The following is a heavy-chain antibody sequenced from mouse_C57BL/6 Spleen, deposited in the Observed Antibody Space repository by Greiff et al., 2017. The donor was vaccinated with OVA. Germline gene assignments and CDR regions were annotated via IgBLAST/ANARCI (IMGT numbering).Heavy chain of an antibody. J-gene: IGHJ1*03. CDR1: GYAFSSSW. CDR2: IYPGDGDT. V-gene: IGHV1-82*01. Sequence: QVHVKQSGPELVKPGASVKISCKASGYAFSSSWMNWVKQRPGKGLEWIGRIYPGDGDTNYNGKFKGKATLTADKSSSTAYMQLSSLTSEDSAVYFCARDSKRYFDVWGTGTTVTVSS. CDR3: ARDSKRYFDV.